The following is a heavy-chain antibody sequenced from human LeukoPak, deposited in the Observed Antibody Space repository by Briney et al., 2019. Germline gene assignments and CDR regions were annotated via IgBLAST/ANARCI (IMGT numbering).Heavy chain of an antibody. CDR3: AREKYSGSYYGIDY. Sequence: PGGSLRLSCTASGFTFSSYEMNWVRQAPGKGLEWVSYISSGTTTIYYADSVKGRFTISRDNTKNTLHLQMNSLRADDTAVYYCAREKYSGSYYGIDYWGQGTLVTVSS. J-gene: IGHJ4*02. V-gene: IGHV3-48*03. D-gene: IGHD1-26*01. CDR1: GFTFSSYE. CDR2: ISSGTTTI.